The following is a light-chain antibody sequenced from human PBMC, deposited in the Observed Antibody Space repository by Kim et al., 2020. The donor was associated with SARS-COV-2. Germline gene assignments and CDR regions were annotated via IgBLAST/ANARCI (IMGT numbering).Light chain of an antibody. CDR1: SLRSYY. J-gene: IGLJ2*01. V-gene: IGLV3-19*01. Sequence: VALRHTVRTTCQGDSLRSYYSTCYQQNPGQAPILVIYGKNNRPSGTPAPFACSSSGNTASLTITGTQAGDEADYYCNSRDSNDNVVFGGGTQLTVL. CDR2: GKN. CDR3: NSRDSNDNVV.